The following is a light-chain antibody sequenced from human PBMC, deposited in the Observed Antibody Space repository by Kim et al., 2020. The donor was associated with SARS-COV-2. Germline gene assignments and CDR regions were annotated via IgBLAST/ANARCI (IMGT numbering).Light chain of an antibody. CDR1: QSVYSSF. J-gene: IGKJ4*01. Sequence: IVLTQSPGTLSLSPGERATLSCRASQSVYSSFLAWYHQKPGQAPRLLIYGASNRATGIPDRFSGSGSGTDFTLTISRLEPEDFAVYYCQQYGNSPLTFGGGTKVDIK. CDR2: GAS. CDR3: QQYGNSPLT. V-gene: IGKV3-20*01.